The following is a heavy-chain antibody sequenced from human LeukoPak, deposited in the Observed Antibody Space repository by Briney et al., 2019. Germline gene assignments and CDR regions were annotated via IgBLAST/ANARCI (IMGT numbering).Heavy chain of an antibody. CDR3: ARGTDAFRPTWYPLDY. CDR1: GFTFSNFW. V-gene: IGHV3-74*03. D-gene: IGHD6-13*01. Sequence: PGGSLTLSCAASGFTFSNFWMHWVRQAPGEGLVWLSRVNSDESSTTYAGAVKGRFTISRDNPKNTLYLQMNSLRAEDTAVYYCARGTDAFRPTWYPLDYWGQGNLVIVSP. J-gene: IGHJ4*02. CDR2: VNSDESST.